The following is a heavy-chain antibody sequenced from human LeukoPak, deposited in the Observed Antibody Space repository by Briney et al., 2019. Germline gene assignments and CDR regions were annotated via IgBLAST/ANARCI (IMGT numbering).Heavy chain of an antibody. J-gene: IGHJ6*03. CDR2: ISGSGGST. CDR1: GFTFSSYA. CDR3: AKKMAGTIRGYYYYYMDV. V-gene: IGHV3-23*01. Sequence: GGSLRLSCAASGFTFSSYAMSWVRQAPGKGLEWVSAISGSGGSTYYADSVKGRFTISRDNSKNTLYLQMNSLRAEDTAVYYCAKKMAGTIRGYYYYYMDVWGKGTTVTVSS. D-gene: IGHD1-1*01.